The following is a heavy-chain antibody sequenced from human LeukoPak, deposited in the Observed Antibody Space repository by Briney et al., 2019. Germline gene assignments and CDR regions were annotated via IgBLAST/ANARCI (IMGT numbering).Heavy chain of an antibody. CDR2: IYYSGST. J-gene: IGHJ4*02. CDR3: AKQGRSGSFSHFDY. Sequence: PSETLSLTCTVSGGSISPYYWSCIRQTPGKGLEWIGYIYYSGSTNYNPSLKSRVTISVDASKNQFSLKLTSVTAADTAVYYCAKQGRSGSFSHFDYWGQGTLVTVSS. V-gene: IGHV4-59*01. CDR1: GGSISPYY. D-gene: IGHD3-10*01.